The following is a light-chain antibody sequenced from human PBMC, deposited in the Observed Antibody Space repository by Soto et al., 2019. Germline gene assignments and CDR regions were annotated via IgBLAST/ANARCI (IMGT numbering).Light chain of an antibody. Sequence: DIQMTQSPSSLSASVGDRVTITCRASLDISNSLAWYQQKPGKPPQLLIYGASTLQSGVPSRFRGSGSGTDFTLTISSLQPEDFATYYCQQYNNYSPTWTFGRGTKVDIK. J-gene: IGKJ1*01. CDR2: GAS. CDR3: QQYNNYSPTWT. V-gene: IGKV1-27*01. CDR1: LDISNS.